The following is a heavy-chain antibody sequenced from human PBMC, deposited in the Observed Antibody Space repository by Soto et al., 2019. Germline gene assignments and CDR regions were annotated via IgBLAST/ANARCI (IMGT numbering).Heavy chain of an antibody. CDR1: GGSISSYY. D-gene: IGHD2-2*01. Sequence: SETLSLTCTVSGGSISSYYWSWIRQPPGKGLEWIGYIYYSGSTNYNPSLKSRVTISVDTSKNQFSLKLSSVTAADTAVYYCARGIVVVPAAEYYFDYWGQGTLVTVSS. CDR2: IYYSGST. J-gene: IGHJ4*02. CDR3: ARGIVVVPAAEYYFDY. V-gene: IGHV4-59*01.